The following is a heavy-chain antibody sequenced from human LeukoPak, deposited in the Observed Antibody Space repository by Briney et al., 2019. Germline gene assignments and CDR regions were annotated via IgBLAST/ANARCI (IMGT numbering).Heavy chain of an antibody. Sequence: GGSLRLSCAASEFTFSSYGMHWVRQAPGKGLEWVAFIQYDGSYKDYGDSVKGRFTISRDNSKHTLYLQMNSLRAEDTAVYFCAKDVVGQQWPENYWGQGTLVTVSS. V-gene: IGHV3-30*02. CDR3: AKDVVGQQWPENY. CDR1: EFTFSSYG. CDR2: IQYDGSYK. J-gene: IGHJ4*02. D-gene: IGHD6-19*01.